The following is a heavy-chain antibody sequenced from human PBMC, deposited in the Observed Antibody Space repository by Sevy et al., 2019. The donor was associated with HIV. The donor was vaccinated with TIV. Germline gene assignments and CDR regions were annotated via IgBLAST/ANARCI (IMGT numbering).Heavy chain of an antibody. J-gene: IGHJ4*02. V-gene: IGHV4-38-2*01. CDR3: AREGSPPVDSHGYYHGPSSNFDY. D-gene: IGHD3-22*01. Sequence: SETLSLTCVVSGYSISIGYFWGWIRQPPGKGLEWIGSIYHRGSTYYNPSLKRRVTISVDTSKNQFSLKLTSVTAADTAVYYCAREGSPPVDSHGYYHGPSSNFDYWGQGTLVTVSS. CDR1: GYSISIGYF. CDR2: IYHRGST.